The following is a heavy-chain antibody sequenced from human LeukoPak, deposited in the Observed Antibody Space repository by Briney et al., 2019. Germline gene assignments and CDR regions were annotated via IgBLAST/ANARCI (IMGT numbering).Heavy chain of an antibody. J-gene: IGHJ5*02. D-gene: IGHD6-13*01. V-gene: IGHV4-59*01. CDR2: IYYSGST. Sequence: SETLSLTCTVSGGSISSYYWSWIRQPPGKGLEWIGYIYYSGSTNYNPSLKSRVTISVDTSKNQFSLKLSSVTAADTAVYYCARAVAAAGRKGFDPWGQGTLVTVSS. CDR3: ARAVAAAGRKGFDP. CDR1: GGSISSYY.